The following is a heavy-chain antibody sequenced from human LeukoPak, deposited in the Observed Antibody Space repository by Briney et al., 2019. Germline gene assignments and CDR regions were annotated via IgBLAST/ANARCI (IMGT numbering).Heavy chain of an antibody. Sequence: GGSLRLSCAASGFTFSSYGMHWVRQAPGKGLEWVAYIQYDGSNQQYADSVKGRFSISRDRSKNIPYLQMNSLRPEDTAVYYCARAYSGYENDYWGQGTLVTVSS. D-gene: IGHD5-12*01. CDR1: GFTFSSYG. CDR3: ARAYSGYENDY. V-gene: IGHV3-30*02. J-gene: IGHJ4*02. CDR2: IQYDGSNQ.